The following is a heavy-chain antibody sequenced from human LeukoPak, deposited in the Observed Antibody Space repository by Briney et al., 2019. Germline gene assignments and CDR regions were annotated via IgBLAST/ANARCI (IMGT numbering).Heavy chain of an antibody. V-gene: IGHV3-66*01. Sequence: PGGSLRLSCAASGFTVSSNYMSWVRQAPGKGLEWVSVIYSGGSTYYADSVKGRITISRDNSKNTLYLQMNSLRAEDTAVYYCARVGLYYYYGMDVWGQGTTVTVSS. CDR1: GFTVSSNY. CDR3: ARVGLYYYYGMDV. J-gene: IGHJ6*02. CDR2: IYSGGST.